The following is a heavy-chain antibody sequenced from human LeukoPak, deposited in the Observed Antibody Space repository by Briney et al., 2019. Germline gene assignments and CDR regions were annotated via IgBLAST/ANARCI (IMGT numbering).Heavy chain of an antibody. V-gene: IGHV3-21*01. D-gene: IGHD6-19*01. J-gene: IGHJ4*02. Sequence: GGSLRLSCAASGFTFGSYWMTWVRQAPGKGLEWVSSISSSSSYIYYADSVKGRFTISRDNAKNSLYLQMNSLRAEDTAVYYCASFNTYSSGWYDYWGQGTLVTVSS. CDR1: GFTFGSYW. CDR3: ASFNTYSSGWYDY. CDR2: ISSSSSYI.